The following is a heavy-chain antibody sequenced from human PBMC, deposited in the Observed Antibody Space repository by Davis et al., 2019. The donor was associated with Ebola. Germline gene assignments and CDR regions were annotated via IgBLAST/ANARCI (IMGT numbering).Heavy chain of an antibody. CDR2: MNPNSGNT. V-gene: IGHV1-8*02. J-gene: IGHJ5*02. CDR3: ARGYSGSSSDP. Sequence: ASVKVSCKASGGTFSSYAISWVRQAPGQGLEWMGWMNPNSGNTGYAQKFQGKVTMTRNTSISTAYMELSSLRSEDTAVYYCARGYSGSSSDPWGQGTLVTVSS. D-gene: IGHD6-6*01. CDR1: GGTFSSYA.